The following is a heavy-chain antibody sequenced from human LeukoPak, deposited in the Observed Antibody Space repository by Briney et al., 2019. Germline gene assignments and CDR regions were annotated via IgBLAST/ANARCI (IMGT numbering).Heavy chain of an antibody. CDR2: IRSRTNTYAT. Sequence: GGSLRLSCAASGFTFSGSAMHWVRQASGKGLEWVGRIRSRTNTYATAYAASVKGRFTISRDDSKNTAYLQMNSLKTEDTAVYYCAKDTPFGGYWGQGTLVTVSS. CDR3: AKDTPFGGY. J-gene: IGHJ4*02. D-gene: IGHD3-16*01. V-gene: IGHV3-73*01. CDR1: GFTFSGSA.